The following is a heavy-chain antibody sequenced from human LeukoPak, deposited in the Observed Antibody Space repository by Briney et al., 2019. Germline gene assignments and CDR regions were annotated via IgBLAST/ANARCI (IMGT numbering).Heavy chain of an antibody. J-gene: IGHJ3*02. CDR2: IYYSGST. D-gene: IGHD2-15*01. CDR1: GGSISSYY. Sequence: SETLSLTCTVSGGSISSYYRSWIRQPPGKGLEWIGYIYYSGSTNYNPSLKSRVTISVDTSKNQFSLKLSSVTAADTAVYYCARDAGYCGATNCHPLYVFDIWGQGTTVTVSS. V-gene: IGHV4-59*12. CDR3: ARDAGYCGATNCHPLYVFDI.